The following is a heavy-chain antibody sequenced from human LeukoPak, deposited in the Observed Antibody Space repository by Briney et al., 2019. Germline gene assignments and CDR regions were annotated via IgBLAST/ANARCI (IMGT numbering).Heavy chain of an antibody. CDR2: ISYDGSNK. Sequence: PGGSLRLSCAASGFTFSSYAMHWVRQAPGKGLEWVAVISYDGSNKYYADSVKGRSTISRDNSKNTLYLQMNTLRVEDTAVYYCTRDLMDYDVSTGLHHYYMDVWGQGTTVTVSS. CDR3: TRDLMDYDVSTGLHHYYMDV. CDR1: GFTFSSYA. D-gene: IGHD3-9*01. V-gene: IGHV3-30-3*01. J-gene: IGHJ6*02.